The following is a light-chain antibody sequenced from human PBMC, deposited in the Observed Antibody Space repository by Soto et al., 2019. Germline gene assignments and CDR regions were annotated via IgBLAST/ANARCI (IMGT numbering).Light chain of an antibody. CDR1: SGHRSYI. CDR3: ETWDSSTQV. J-gene: IGLJ1*01. Sequence: QPVLTQSSSASASLGSSVKLTCTLSSGHRSYIIAWHLQQPGKAPRYLMKLESDGIYNRGSGVPDRFSGSSSGADRYLIISNLQSEDEADYYCETWDSSTQVFGTGTKLTVL. V-gene: IGLV4-60*03. CDR2: LESDGIY.